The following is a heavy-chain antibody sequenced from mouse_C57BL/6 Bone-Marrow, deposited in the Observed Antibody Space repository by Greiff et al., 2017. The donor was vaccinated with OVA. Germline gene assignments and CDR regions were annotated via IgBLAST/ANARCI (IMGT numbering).Heavy chain of an antibody. V-gene: IGHV14-1*01. CDR3: STWELRPFDY. Sequence: VQLQQSGAELVRPGASVKLSCTASGFNIKDYYMHWVKQRPEQGLEWIGRIDPEDGDTEYAPKFQGKATMTADTSSNTAYLQLSSLTSEDTAVYFCSTWELRPFDYWGQGTTLTVSS. CDR2: IDPEDGDT. D-gene: IGHD2-1*01. J-gene: IGHJ2*01. CDR1: GFNIKDYY.